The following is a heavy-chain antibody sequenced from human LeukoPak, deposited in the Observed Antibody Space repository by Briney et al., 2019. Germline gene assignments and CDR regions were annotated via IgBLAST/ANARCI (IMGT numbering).Heavy chain of an antibody. CDR3: ASGGGYCNSGYCYISLDY. V-gene: IGHV4-4*02. D-gene: IGHD2-2*02. CDR2: IYHSGNS. Sequence: SETLSLTCAVSGGSISSSDWWNWVRQPPGKGLEWIGEIYHSGNSNYNPSLKSRVTISVDNSKNQFSLKLSSVIAADTAVYYCASGGGYCNSGYCYISLDYWGQGALLTVSS. CDR1: GGSISSSDW. J-gene: IGHJ4*02.